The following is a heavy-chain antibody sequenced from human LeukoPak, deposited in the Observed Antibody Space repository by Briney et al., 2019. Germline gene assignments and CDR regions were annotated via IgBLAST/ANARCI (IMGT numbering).Heavy chain of an antibody. J-gene: IGHJ4*02. CDR1: GGSISSSSYY. V-gene: IGHV4-39*01. D-gene: IGHD2-15*01. CDR2: IYYSGST. CDR3: VQSYCSGGSCYSVFFYFDY. Sequence: SETLSLTCTASGGSISSSSYYWGWIRQPPGKGLEWIGSIYYSGSTYYNPSLKSRVTISVDTSKNQFSLKLSSVTAADTAVYYCVQSYCSGGSCYSVFFYFDYWGQGTLVTVSS.